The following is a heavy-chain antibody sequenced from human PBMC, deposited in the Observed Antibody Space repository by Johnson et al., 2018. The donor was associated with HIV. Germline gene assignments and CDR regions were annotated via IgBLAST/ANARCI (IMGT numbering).Heavy chain of an antibody. J-gene: IGHJ3*02. Sequence: QVQVVESGGGVVQPGRSLRLSCAASGFTFSSYAMHWVRQAPGQGLEWVAVVSYDGTNKYYADSVKGRFTISRDNSKNPLYLEMNSLRAEDTAVYYCASGAYDDFWSGLAHAFDIWGQGTMVTVSS. V-gene: IGHV3-30*04. CDR2: VSYDGTNK. D-gene: IGHD3-3*01. CDR1: GFTFSSYA. CDR3: ASGAYDDFWSGLAHAFDI.